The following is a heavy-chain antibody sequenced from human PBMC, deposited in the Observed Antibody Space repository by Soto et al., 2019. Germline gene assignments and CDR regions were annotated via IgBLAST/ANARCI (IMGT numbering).Heavy chain of an antibody. CDR3: GRGGYRHYSAYYYYVLDV. D-gene: IGHD4-4*01. CDR2: TRDKPNSYTT. V-gene: IGHV3-72*01. Sequence: PGGSLRLSCVASGFTLSDYYVDWVRQAPGKGLEWVGRTRDKPNSYTTEYAASVEGRFTISRDDSKNSLYLQLNSLNTEDTAVYYCGRGGYRHYSAYYYYVLDVWGQGTTVTVSS. CDR1: GFTLSDYY. J-gene: IGHJ6*02.